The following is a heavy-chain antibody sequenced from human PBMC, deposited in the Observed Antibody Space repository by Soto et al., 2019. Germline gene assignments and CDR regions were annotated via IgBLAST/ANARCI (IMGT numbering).Heavy chain of an antibody. CDR3: ARGGLELRGYYYYYYGMDV. CDR2: INHSGST. CDR1: GGSFSGYY. V-gene: IGHV4-34*01. D-gene: IGHD1-7*01. J-gene: IGHJ6*02. Sequence: SETLSLTCAVYGGSFSGYYWSWIRQPPGKGLEWIGEINHSGSTNYNPSLKSRVTISVDTSKNQFSLKLSSVTAADTAVYYCARGGLELRGYYYYYYGMDVWGQGTTVTVSS.